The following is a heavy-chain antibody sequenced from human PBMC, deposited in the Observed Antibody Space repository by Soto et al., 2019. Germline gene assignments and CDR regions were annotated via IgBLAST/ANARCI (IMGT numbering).Heavy chain of an antibody. CDR1: GFSVSRNY. CDR2: VYSGGAT. Sequence: QLVETGGGLIQPGTSLTLSCAASGFSVSRNYMTWVRQAPGKGLEWVSFVYSGGATFYADSVKGRFILSRDDSQNIMYLQMNNLRAEDTAVYYCARVPGRRWGRGTLVTVAS. V-gene: IGHV3-53*02. J-gene: IGHJ4*02. D-gene: IGHD3-10*01. CDR3: ARVPGRR.